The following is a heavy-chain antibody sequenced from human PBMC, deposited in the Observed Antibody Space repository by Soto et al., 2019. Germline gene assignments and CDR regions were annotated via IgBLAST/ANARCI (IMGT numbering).Heavy chain of an antibody. J-gene: IGHJ4*02. V-gene: IGHV3-23*01. CDR2: IGRDTSYI. CDR1: GFSFSNYA. D-gene: IGHD4-17*01. CDR3: AKDPNGDYVGAFDS. Sequence: EVQLLESGGGLVQPGGSLRLSCTASGFSFSNYAVTWVRQAPGKGLEWVSRIGRDTSYIYYADSVKGRFTISRDKSKITVFLQMNSLRADDAAVYHCAKDPNGDYVGAFDSWGQGALVTVSS.